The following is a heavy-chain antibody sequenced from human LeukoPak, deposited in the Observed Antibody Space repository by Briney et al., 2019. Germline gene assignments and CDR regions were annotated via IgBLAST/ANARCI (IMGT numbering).Heavy chain of an antibody. D-gene: IGHD1-1*01. J-gene: IGHJ6*03. CDR1: RGSLSISSYF. Sequence: SEALSLTCTVSRGSLSISSYFWGWIRQPPGKGRGWIGTVKYSGSPYYNPSRRSRVTISLDTSKTQFSLKLSSVTAADTAMYYCAREKIGTGTILGKDYYYMAVWGTGTTVTVSS. V-gene: IGHV4-39*07. CDR2: VKYSGSP. CDR3: AREKIGTGTILGKDYYYMAV.